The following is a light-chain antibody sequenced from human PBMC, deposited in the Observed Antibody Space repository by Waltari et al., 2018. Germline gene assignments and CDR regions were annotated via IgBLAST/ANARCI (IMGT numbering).Light chain of an antibody. CDR3: QAWDSNTHVV. CDR1: RSEDQF. Sequence: SLELTQPPSVSVSPGQTASIPCSGHRSEDQFVCWYQQKPGQSPLLVIYKDSKRPSEIPERYSGSNSGNTATLTISGTQAVDEADYYCQAWDSNTHVVFGGGTKLTVL. V-gene: IGLV3-1*01. CDR2: KDS. J-gene: IGLJ2*01.